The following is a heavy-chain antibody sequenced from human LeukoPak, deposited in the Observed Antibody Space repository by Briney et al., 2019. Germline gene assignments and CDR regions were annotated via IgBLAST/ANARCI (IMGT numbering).Heavy chain of an antibody. J-gene: IGHJ4*02. CDR3: ARDCSTATCQNF. CDR2: IKQDGTEK. V-gene: IGHV3-7*01. CDR1: GFSFRSYW. D-gene: IGHD1-26*01. Sequence: GGSLRLSCAASGFSFRSYWMSWVRQAPGKGLEWLANIKQDGTEKYYLDSVEGRFTISRDNTKNSLFLQVNSLRVEDTAAYYCARDCSTATCQNFWGQGTLVTVSS.